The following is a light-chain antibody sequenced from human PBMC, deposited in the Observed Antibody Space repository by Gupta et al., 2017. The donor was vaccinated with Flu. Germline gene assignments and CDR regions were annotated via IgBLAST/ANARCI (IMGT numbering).Light chain of an antibody. V-gene: IGKV1-27*01. CDR3: QYYNSVPPA. CDR1: QGISNY. Sequence: PSSLSASVGDRVTITCRATQGISNYLAWYQQKPGEVPKLVIYAASTLQSGVPSRFSGSGSGTDFILTINSLQPGDVATYFCQYYNSVPPAFGQGTKVEIK. J-gene: IGKJ1*01. CDR2: AAS.